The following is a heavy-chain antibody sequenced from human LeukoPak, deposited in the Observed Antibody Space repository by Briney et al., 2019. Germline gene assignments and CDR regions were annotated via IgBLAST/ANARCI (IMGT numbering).Heavy chain of an antibody. Sequence: GASVKVSCKASGYTFADYYLHWVRQAPGQGLEWMGSIDPDSGGTNYAQKFQGRVTMTRDTSISTAYMELSRLRSDDTAVYYCARGDIVVVPAAGRLGYWGQGTLVTVSS. V-gene: IGHV1-2*02. D-gene: IGHD2-2*01. CDR3: ARGDIVVVPAAGRLGY. CDR2: IDPDSGGT. CDR1: GYTFADYY. J-gene: IGHJ4*02.